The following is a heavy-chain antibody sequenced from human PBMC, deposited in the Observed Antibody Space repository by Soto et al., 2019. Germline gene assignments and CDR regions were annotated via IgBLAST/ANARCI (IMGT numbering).Heavy chain of an antibody. CDR2: ISYDGSNK. CDR3: ARDLRERLIGCLLDY. D-gene: IGHD2-21*01. CDR1: GFTFSSYA. Sequence: QVQLVESGGGVVQPGRSLRLSCAASGFTFSSYAMHWVRQAPGKGLEWVAVISYDGSNKYYADSVKGRFTISRDNSKNTLYLQMNSLRAEDTAVYYCARDLRERLIGCLLDYWGQGTLVTVSS. J-gene: IGHJ4*02. V-gene: IGHV3-30-3*01.